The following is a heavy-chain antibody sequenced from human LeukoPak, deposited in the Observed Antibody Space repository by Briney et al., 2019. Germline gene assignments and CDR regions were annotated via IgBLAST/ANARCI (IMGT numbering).Heavy chain of an antibody. J-gene: IGHJ5*02. CDR2: ISWNSGSI. V-gene: IGHV3-9*01. CDR3: AKDSIAVAGTLYNWFDP. Sequence: GGSLRLSCAASGFTFDDYAMHWVRQAPGKGLEWVSGISWNSGSIGYADSVKGRFTISRDNAKNSLYLQMNSLRAEDAALYYCAKDSIAVAGTLYNWFDPWGQGTLVTVSS. CDR1: GFTFDDYA. D-gene: IGHD6-19*01.